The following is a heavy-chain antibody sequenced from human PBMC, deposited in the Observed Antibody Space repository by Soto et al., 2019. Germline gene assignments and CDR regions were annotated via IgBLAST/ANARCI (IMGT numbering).Heavy chain of an antibody. D-gene: IGHD1-26*01. CDR3: ASEWEMPYYYYALDV. V-gene: IGHV1-18*01. CDR2: ISAYNGNT. Sequence: ASVKVSCKASGYTFTSYGISWVRQAPGQGLEWMGWISAYNGNTNYAQKLQGRVTMTTDTSTSTAYMELRSLRSDDTAVYYCASEWEMPYYYYALDVWGQGTTVTVSS. CDR1: GYTFTSYG. J-gene: IGHJ6*02.